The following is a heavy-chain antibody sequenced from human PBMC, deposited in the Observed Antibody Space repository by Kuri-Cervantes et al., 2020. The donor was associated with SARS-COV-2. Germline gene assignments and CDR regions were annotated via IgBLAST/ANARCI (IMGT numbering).Heavy chain of an antibody. J-gene: IGHJ6*02. V-gene: IGHV3-33*08. Sequence: GESLKISCAASGFTFTTYAMSWVRQAPGKGLEWVAFIWYDGGEEYYGDYVKGRFTISRDNSKNTLDLQMNSVRDEDTAVYYCVRDALERIFPPPTNFDVWGQGTTVTVSS. D-gene: IGHD3-3*01. CDR2: IWYDGGEE. CDR3: VRDALERIFPPPTNFDV. CDR1: GFTFTTYA.